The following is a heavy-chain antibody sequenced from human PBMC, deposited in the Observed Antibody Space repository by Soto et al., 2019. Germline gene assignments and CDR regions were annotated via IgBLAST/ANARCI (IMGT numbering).Heavy chain of an antibody. Sequence: QVHLVQSGAELRKPGSSVKVSCKAAGGTFSSYTITWVRQAPGQGVEWMGRIIPVSGIAHYAQRFQGRVTMTADKSPSTAYMELSSLKSEDTAVSYCARSIDAPATGVKEDWGQGTLVTVSS. CDR1: GGTFSSYT. V-gene: IGHV1-69*02. J-gene: IGHJ4*02. D-gene: IGHD2-15*01. CDR2: IIPVSGIA. CDR3: ARSIDAPATGVKED.